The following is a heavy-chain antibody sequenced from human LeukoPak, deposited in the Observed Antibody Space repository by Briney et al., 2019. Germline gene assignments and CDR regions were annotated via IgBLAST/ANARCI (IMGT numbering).Heavy chain of an antibody. Sequence: GGSLRLSCAASGFTFSSYDMYWVRQATGKGVEWVSAICCAGDPYYPGSVKGRFTISRENAKNSLYLQMNSLRAGDTAVYFCARARGTGYFDYWGQGTLVTVSS. D-gene: IGHD3-10*01. CDR1: GFTFSSYD. CDR3: ARARGTGYFDY. J-gene: IGHJ4*02. V-gene: IGHV3-13*05. CDR2: ICCAGDP.